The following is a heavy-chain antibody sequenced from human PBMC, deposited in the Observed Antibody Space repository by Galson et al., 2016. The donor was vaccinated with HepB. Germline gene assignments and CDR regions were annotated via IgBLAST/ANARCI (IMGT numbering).Heavy chain of an antibody. CDR3: AGGTSPYWYFDL. D-gene: IGHD1-1*01. CDR1: GYIFTSYW. V-gene: IGHV5-10-1*01. J-gene: IGHJ2*01. CDR2: IDPSDSYT. Sequence: QSGAEVKKPGESLRISCKGSGYIFTSYWISWVRQMPGKGLEWMGRIDPSDSYTNYSPSFQGHVTSSADKSISTAYLQWSSLKASDTAMYYWAGGTSPYWYFDLWGRGTLVTVSS.